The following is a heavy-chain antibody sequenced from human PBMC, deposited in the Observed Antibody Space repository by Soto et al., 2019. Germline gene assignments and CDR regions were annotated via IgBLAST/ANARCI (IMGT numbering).Heavy chain of an antibody. Sequence: SETLSLTCTVSGGSISSSSYYWGWIRQPPGKGLEWIGSIYYSGSTYYNPSLKSRVTISVNTSKNQFSLKLSSVTAADTAVYYCATLYSSSSENYYYGMDVWGQGTTVTVSS. V-gene: IGHV4-39*01. J-gene: IGHJ6*02. CDR1: GGSISSSSYY. CDR2: IYYSGST. D-gene: IGHD6-6*01. CDR3: ATLYSSSSENYYYGMDV.